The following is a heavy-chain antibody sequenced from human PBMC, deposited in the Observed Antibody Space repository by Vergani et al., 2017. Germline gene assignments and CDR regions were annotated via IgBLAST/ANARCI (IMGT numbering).Heavy chain of an antibody. J-gene: IGHJ4*02. V-gene: IGHV5-51*01. CDR3: ARLCGRDSSGSKYFDY. Sequence: EVQLVQSGAEVKKPGESLKISCQISGYSFTNYWIGWVRQLPGKGLEWMGIIHPADSDTRYSPSFQGQVTISVDKSISTAYLQRSSLGASDSAMYYCARLCGRDSSGSKYFDYWGQGTLVTVSS. D-gene: IGHD3-22*01. CDR2: IHPADSDT. CDR1: GYSFTNYW.